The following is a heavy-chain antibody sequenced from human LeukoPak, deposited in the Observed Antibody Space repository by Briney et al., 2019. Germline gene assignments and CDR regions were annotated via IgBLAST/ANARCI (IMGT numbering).Heavy chain of an antibody. J-gene: IGHJ5*02. D-gene: IGHD3-22*01. CDR2: TYYSGST. CDR3: ARGADYYDSSGYYYYFDP. V-gene: IGHV4-31*03. CDR1: GGSISSGGYY. Sequence: SETLSLTCTVSGGSISSGGYYWSWIRQHPGKGLEWIGYTYYSGSTYYNPSLKSRVTISVDTSKNQFSLKLSSVTAADTAVYYCARGADYYDSSGYYYYFDPWGQGTLVTVSS.